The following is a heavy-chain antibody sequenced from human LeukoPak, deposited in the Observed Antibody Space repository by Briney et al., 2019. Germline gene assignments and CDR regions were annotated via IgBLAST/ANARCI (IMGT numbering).Heavy chain of an antibody. CDR2: IYPGGSDT. V-gene: IGHV5-51*01. Sequence: GASLQTSCKGSGSSFTSYWIGWVRQMPGKGLEWMGIIYPGGSDTRYSPSFQGQVTISADKSISTAYLQWSSLKASDTAMYYCARHPSPLDFFDYWGQGTLVTVSS. CDR1: GSSFTSYW. J-gene: IGHJ4*02. CDR3: ARHPSPLDFFDY.